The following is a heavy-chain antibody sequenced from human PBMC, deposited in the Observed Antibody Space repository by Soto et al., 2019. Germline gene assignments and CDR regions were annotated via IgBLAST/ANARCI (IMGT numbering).Heavy chain of an antibody. V-gene: IGHV1-8*01. CDR2: MNPNSGNT. CDR1: GYTFASYD. D-gene: IGHD3-10*01. CDR3: ARGRYNYYGSGSPGGWFDP. J-gene: IGHJ5*02. Sequence: ASVKVSCKASGYTFASYDINWVRQAAGQGLEWMGWMNPNSGNTGYAQKFQGRVTMTRNTSISTAYMELSSLRSEDMAVYYCARGRYNYYGSGSPGGWFDPWGQGTLVTVSS.